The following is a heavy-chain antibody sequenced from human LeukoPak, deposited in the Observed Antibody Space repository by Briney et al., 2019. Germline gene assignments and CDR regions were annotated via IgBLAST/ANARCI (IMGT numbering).Heavy chain of an antibody. CDR3: ARHRYYDSWVHTGAFDI. D-gene: IGHD3-3*01. CDR2: IYYSGTT. Sequence: PSETLSLTCTVTGDSITSRTYYWAWIRQPAGKGLEWIGTIYYSGTTYYNPSLKSRVTISLDTSSNQLSLGLTPVIAMDTAIYYCARHRYYDSWVHTGAFDIWGHGTTVTVSS. CDR1: GDSITSRTYY. V-gene: IGHV4-39*01. J-gene: IGHJ3*02.